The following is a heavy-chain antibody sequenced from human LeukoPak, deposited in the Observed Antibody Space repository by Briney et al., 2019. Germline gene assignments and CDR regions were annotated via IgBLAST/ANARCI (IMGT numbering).Heavy chain of an antibody. J-gene: IGHJ6*02. D-gene: IGHD6-13*01. V-gene: IGHV4-31*03. CDR3: ARGIYSSSWRGMDV. CDR2: IYYSGST. CDR1: GGSISSGGYY. Sequence: SETLSLTCTVSGGSISSGGYYWSWIRQHPGKGLEWIGYIYYSGSTYYNPSLKSRVTISVDTSKNQFSLKLSSVTAADTAVYYCARGIYSSSWRGMDVWGQGTTVTVSS.